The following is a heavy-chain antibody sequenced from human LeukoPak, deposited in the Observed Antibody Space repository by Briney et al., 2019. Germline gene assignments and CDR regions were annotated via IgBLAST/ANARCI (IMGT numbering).Heavy chain of an antibody. J-gene: IGHJ4*02. Sequence: GGSLRLSCAASGFTFSSYSMSWVRQAPGKGLEWVSSISSSSSYIYYADSVKGRFTISRDNAKNSLYLQMNSLRAEDTAVYYCARGVLITFGGVIARYYFDYWSQGTLVTVSS. CDR1: GFTFSSYS. V-gene: IGHV3-21*01. CDR3: ARGVLITFGGVIARYYFDY. CDR2: ISSSSSYI. D-gene: IGHD3-16*02.